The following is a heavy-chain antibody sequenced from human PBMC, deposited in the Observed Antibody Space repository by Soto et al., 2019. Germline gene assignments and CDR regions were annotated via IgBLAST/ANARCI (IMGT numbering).Heavy chain of an antibody. Sequence: QVQLVQSGAEVKKPGSSVKVSCKASGGTFSTYTFIWVRQAPGPGLEWMGRIIPFVGTTNYAQKVQGRVTITADKSTSTAYMELSSLRSEETAVYYCAREDYDDYYFDYWGQGTLVTVSS. CDR3: AREDYDDYYFDY. V-gene: IGHV1-69*08. CDR1: GGTFSTYT. J-gene: IGHJ4*02. D-gene: IGHD4-17*01. CDR2: IIPFVGTT.